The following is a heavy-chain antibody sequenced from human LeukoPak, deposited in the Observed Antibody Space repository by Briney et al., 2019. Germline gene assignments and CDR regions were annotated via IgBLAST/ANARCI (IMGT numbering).Heavy chain of an antibody. Sequence: GGSLRLSCAASGFTFSSYSMNWVRQAPGKGLEWVSYISSSSSTIYYTDSVKGRFTISRDNAKNSLYLQMNSLRAEDTAVYYCVRALRESGSYYDYWGQGTLVTVSS. J-gene: IGHJ4*02. CDR1: GFTFSSYS. D-gene: IGHD1-26*01. V-gene: IGHV3-48*01. CDR2: ISSSSSTI. CDR3: VRALRESGSYYDY.